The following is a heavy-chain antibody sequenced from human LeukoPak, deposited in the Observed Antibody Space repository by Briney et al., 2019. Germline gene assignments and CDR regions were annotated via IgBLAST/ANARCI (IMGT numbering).Heavy chain of an antibody. CDR3: ARETSWGTD. Sequence: PSETLSLTCTVSGGSISSSSYYWGWIRQPPGKGLEWIGSIYYSGSTYYNPSLKSRVTISVDTSKNQFSLKLSSVTAADTAVYYCARETSWGTDWGQGTLVTVSS. V-gene: IGHV4-39*02. CDR2: IYYSGST. CDR1: GGSISSSSYY. D-gene: IGHD2-2*01. J-gene: IGHJ4*02.